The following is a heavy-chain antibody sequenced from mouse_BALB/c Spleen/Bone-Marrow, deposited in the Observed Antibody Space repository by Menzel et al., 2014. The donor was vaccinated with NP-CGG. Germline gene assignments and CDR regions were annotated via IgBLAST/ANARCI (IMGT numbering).Heavy chain of an antibody. D-gene: IGHD2-3*01. CDR1: GFDFSRYW. J-gene: IGHJ1*01. Sequence: VQLQQSGGGLVQPGGSLKLSCAASGFDFSRYWMSWVRQAPGKGLEWIGEINPDSSTINYTPSLKDKFIISRDNAKNTVVLQMSKGRSEDTCLYYCALPGYFGFFAGWGAGTTVTVSS. V-gene: IGHV4-1*02. CDR3: ALPGYFGFFAG. CDR2: INPDSSTI.